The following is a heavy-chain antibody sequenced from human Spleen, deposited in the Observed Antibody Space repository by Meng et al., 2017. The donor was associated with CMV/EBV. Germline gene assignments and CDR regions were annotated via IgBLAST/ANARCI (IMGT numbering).Heavy chain of an antibody. CDR3: ARVGREGGLDV. J-gene: IGHJ6*02. D-gene: IGHD1-26*01. CDR2: ISTYNGDT. CDR1: GYDFKSYG. Sequence: ASVKVSCKTSGYDFKSYGISWVRQAPGQGPEWMGWISTYNGDTDYAQKFQGRVTMTAVTSSTTVYMELRSLRSEDTAVYYCARVGREGGLDVWGQGTTVTVSS. V-gene: IGHV1-18*01.